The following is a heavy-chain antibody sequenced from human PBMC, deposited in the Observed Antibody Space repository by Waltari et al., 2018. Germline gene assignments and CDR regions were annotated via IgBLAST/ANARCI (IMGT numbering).Heavy chain of an antibody. CDR2: IYPDDSDT. CDR1: GYNFSKYW. Sequence: EVQLVQSGAEVKKPGESLKISCKGSGYNFSKYWIGWVRQMPGKGLEWMGIIYPDDSDTTYNPSFQGQFTISADKSITTAYLQWSSLKASDTAMYYCAKVQLGGLDYWGQGTLVTVSS. D-gene: IGHD7-27*01. J-gene: IGHJ4*02. V-gene: IGHV5-51*03. CDR3: AKVQLGGLDY.